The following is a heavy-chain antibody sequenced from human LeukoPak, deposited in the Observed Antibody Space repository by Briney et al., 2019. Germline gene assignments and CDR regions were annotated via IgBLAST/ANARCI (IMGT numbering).Heavy chain of an antibody. J-gene: IGHJ4*02. CDR2: INTNTGNP. CDR1: GYTFTSYA. V-gene: IGHV7-4-1*02. D-gene: IGHD2-21*01. CDR3: TREIFHCGGPCRSL. Sequence: ASVKVSCKASGYTFTSYAMNWVRQAPGQGLEWMGWINTNTGNPTYAQDFTGRFVFSLDTSVSTAYLQISSLKAEDTAAYYCTREIFHCGGPCRSLWGQGTLVTVSS.